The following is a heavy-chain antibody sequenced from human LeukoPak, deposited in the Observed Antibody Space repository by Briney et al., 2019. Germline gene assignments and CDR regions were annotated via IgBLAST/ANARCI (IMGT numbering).Heavy chain of an antibody. D-gene: IGHD2/OR15-2a*01. V-gene: IGHV1-46*01. CDR3: AREVPENFNFDY. J-gene: IGHJ4*02. CDR1: GYTFTSYY. CDR2: IKPSGGST. Sequence: ASVKVSCKASGYTFTSYYTHWVRQAPGQGLEWMRIIKPSGGSTLYAQKFQGRVTVTSDMSTSTVYVELSSLRSEDTAVYYCAREVPENFNFDYWGQGTLVTVSS.